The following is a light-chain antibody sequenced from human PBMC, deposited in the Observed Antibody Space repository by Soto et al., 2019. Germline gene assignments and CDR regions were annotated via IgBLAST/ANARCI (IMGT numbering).Light chain of an antibody. V-gene: IGLV2-14*01. CDR1: SSDVGGYNY. J-gene: IGLJ2*01. CDR2: EVT. CDR3: SSYTPSNTRDVV. Sequence: QSALTQPASVSGSPGQSITISCTGTSSDVGGYNYVSWYQQHPGKAPKLIIYEVTNRPSGVSYRFSGSKSGNTASLTISGLQADDEADYYCSSYTPSNTRDVVFGGGTKLTVL.